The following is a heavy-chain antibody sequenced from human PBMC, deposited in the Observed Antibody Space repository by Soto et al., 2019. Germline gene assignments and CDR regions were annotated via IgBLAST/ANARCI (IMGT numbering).Heavy chain of an antibody. CDR3: ASGGTYYYDSSGPDWFDP. CDR2: IYYSGST. CDR1: GGSISSGGYY. D-gene: IGHD3-22*01. Sequence: SETLSLSCTVSGGSISSGGYYWSWIRQHPGKGLEWIGYIYYSGSTYYNPSLKSRVTISVDTSKNQFSLKLSSVTAVDTAVYYCASGGTYYYDSSGPDWFDPWGQGTLVTVSS. J-gene: IGHJ5*02. V-gene: IGHV4-31*03.